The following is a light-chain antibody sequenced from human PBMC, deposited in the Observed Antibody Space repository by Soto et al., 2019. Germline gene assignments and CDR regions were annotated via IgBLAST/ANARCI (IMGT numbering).Light chain of an antibody. V-gene: IGKV3-20*01. CDR3: QQYGSSPIT. CDR2: GAS. J-gene: IGKJ1*01. Sequence: EIVWTQSPGTLSLSPGERATLSCRASQSFVGAYLAWYQQKPGQAPRLLIYGASSRDTGIPDRFSGSGSGTDFTLTISRLEPEDFAVYYCQQYGSSPITFGQGTKVDIK. CDR1: QSFVGAY.